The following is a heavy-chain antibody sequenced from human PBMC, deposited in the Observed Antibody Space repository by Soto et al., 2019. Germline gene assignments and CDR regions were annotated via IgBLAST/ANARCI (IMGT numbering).Heavy chain of an antibody. CDR2: VYPSDSDV. CDR3: ARLSAEQIGPGYYGMDV. V-gene: IGHV5-51*01. J-gene: IGHJ6*02. D-gene: IGHD6-6*01. Sequence: XDSLKISCQCTGYRFSSSWIGLVLQKPGKGLEWLGNVYPSDSDVRYSPAFEGQVTISADNSINTAYLQLLNLKASDTAMYYCARLSAEQIGPGYYGMDVWGQGTTVTVSS. CDR1: GYRFSSSW.